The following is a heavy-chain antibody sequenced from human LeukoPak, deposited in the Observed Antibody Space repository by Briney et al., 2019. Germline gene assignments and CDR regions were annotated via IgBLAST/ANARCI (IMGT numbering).Heavy chain of an antibody. CDR1: GFTVSSNY. CDR3: ARQAVGGSDAFEI. J-gene: IGHJ3*02. CDR2: IYYTGST. Sequence: GSLRLSCAASGFTVSSNYMSWVRQAPGKGLEWIGYIYYTGSTNYNPSLRSRLTISVDTSKNQFSLNLSSLTAADTAVYYCARQAVGGSDAFEIWGQGTMVTVSS. D-gene: IGHD6-19*01. V-gene: IGHV4-59*02.